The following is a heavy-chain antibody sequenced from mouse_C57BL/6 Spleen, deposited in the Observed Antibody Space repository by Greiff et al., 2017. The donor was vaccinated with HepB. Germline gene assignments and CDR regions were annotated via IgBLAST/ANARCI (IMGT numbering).Heavy chain of an antibody. CDR1: GYTFTDYE. CDR2: IDPETGGT. CDR3: TRRLRGGAMDY. V-gene: IGHV1-15*01. D-gene: IGHD1-2*01. Sequence: QVQLQQSGAELVRPGASVTLSCKASGYTFTDYEMHWVKQTPVHGLEWIGAIDPETGGTAYNQKFKGKAILTADKSSSTTYMELRSLTSEDSAVYYCTRRLRGGAMDYWGQGTSVTVSS. J-gene: IGHJ4*01.